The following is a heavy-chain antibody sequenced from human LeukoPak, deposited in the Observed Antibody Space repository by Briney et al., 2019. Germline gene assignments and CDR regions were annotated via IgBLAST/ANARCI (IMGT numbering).Heavy chain of an antibody. CDR2: IRYDGSNK. Sequence: PGGSLRLSCAASGFTLSSYGMHWVRQAPGKGLGWVAFIRYDGSNKYYADSVKGRFTISRDNSKNTLCLQMNSLRAEDTAVYYCAKDIRWELAGYFDYWGQGTLVTVSS. CDR1: GFTLSSYG. J-gene: IGHJ4*02. CDR3: AKDIRWELAGYFDY. V-gene: IGHV3-30*02. D-gene: IGHD1-26*01.